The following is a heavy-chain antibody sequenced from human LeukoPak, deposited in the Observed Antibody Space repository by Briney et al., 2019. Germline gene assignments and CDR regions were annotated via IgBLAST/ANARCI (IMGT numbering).Heavy chain of an antibody. D-gene: IGHD5-18*01. V-gene: IGHV1-46*01. Sequence: ASVTVSLKASGYTFTSYNMHWVRPAPGQGREWLGIINPSGGSTSYAQKFQGSVTMTRDMSTSTYYMELSSLRSDDTAVYYCARVRGYSYLYAFDIWGQGTMVTVSS. CDR3: ARVRGYSYLYAFDI. CDR1: GYTFTSYN. CDR2: INPSGGST. J-gene: IGHJ3*02.